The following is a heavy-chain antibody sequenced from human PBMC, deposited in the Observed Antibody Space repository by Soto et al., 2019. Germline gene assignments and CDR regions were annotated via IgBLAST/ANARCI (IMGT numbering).Heavy chain of an antibody. Sequence: GGSLRLSCAASGFTFSSYWMSWVRQAPGKGLEWVANIKQDGSEKYYVDSVKGRFTISRDNAKNSLYLQMNSLRAEDTAVYYCASSRYCSSTSCYVVYFQHWGQGTLVTVSS. D-gene: IGHD2-2*01. J-gene: IGHJ1*01. CDR1: GFTFSSYW. CDR2: IKQDGSEK. V-gene: IGHV3-7*01. CDR3: ASSRYCSSTSCYVVYFQH.